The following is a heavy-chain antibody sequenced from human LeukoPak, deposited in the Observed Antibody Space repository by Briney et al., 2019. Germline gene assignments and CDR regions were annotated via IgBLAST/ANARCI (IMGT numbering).Heavy chain of an antibody. CDR3: ARAIRVVGATFDI. V-gene: IGHV3-30*04. J-gene: IGHJ3*02. D-gene: IGHD1-26*01. Sequence: GRSLRLSCAASGFTFSSYALHWVRQAPGKGLEWVAVISYDGSNKYYADSVKGRFTISRDNSKNTLSLQMNSLRTEDTALYYCARAIRVVGATFDIWGQGTMVTVSS. CDR2: ISYDGSNK. CDR1: GFTFSSYA.